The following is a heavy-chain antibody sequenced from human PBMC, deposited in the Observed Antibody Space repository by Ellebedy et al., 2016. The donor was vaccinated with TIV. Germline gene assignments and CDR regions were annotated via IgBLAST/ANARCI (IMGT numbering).Heavy chain of an antibody. Sequence: GESLKISCAVSGFILSDHDMDWVRQAPGKGLEWVANIKEDGSRTSYVDSVRGRFTISRDNAKNSLYLQMNSLRAEDTAVYYCATGARSEGGYWGQGTLVTVSS. V-gene: IGHV3-7*01. CDR1: GFILSDHD. CDR2: IKEDGSRT. D-gene: IGHD2-15*01. CDR3: ATGARSEGGY. J-gene: IGHJ4*02.